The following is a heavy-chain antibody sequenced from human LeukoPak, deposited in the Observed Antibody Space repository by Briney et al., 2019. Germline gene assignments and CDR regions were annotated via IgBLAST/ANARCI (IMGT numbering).Heavy chain of an antibody. V-gene: IGHV4-59*01. J-gene: IGHJ5*02. CDR3: ARGGYYGSGNDFRFDP. Sequence: NPTETLSLTCNVSHYSFSSEYYWGWIRQPPGKGLEWIGYIYYSGSTNYKPSLKSRVTISVDTSKNQFSLKLSSVTAADTAVYYCARGGYYGSGNDFRFDPWGQGTLVTVSS. CDR1: HYSFSSEYY. D-gene: IGHD3-10*01. CDR2: IYYSGST.